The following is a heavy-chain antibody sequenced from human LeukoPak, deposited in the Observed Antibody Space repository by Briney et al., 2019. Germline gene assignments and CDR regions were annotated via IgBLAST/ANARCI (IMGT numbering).Heavy chain of an antibody. D-gene: IGHD1-1*01. CDR2: IYFTGDII. V-gene: IGHV3-11*01. CDR3: ARDDMLERPSFDI. J-gene: IGHJ3*02. CDR1: GFPFSGYH. Sequence: GGSLRLSCAASGFPFSGYHMSWIRQAPGKGLEWISYIYFTGDIIYYADSVKGRFTISRDNAKNSLYLQTNSLKVEDTAVYYCARDDMLERPSFDIWGQGTVVTVSS.